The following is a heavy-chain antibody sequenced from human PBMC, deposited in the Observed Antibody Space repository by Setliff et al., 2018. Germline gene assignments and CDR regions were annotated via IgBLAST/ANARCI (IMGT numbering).Heavy chain of an antibody. CDR1: GGSISSYY. CDR2: IYYSGST. Sequence: SVTLSLTCTVSGGSISSYYWSWIRQPPGKGLEWIGYIYYSGSTNYNPSLKSRVTISVDTSKNQFSLKLSSVTAADTAVYYCARSLGSGSYYNSRPFYSDYWGQGTLVTVSS. J-gene: IGHJ4*02. D-gene: IGHD3-10*01. V-gene: IGHV4-59*01. CDR3: ARSLGSGSYYNSRPFYSDY.